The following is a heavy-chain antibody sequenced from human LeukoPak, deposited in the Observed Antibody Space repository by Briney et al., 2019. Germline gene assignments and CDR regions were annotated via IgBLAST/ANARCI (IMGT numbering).Heavy chain of an antibody. V-gene: IGHV4-59*01. D-gene: IGHD4-17*01. Sequence: SETLSLTCTVSGGSISSYYWSWIRQPPGKGLEGLGYIYYGGRTNYNPSLKSRVSMSVDTSKNQFSLKLSSVTAADTAVYYCARGPHDYGDYVMYYFDYWGQGTLVTVSS. CDR1: GGSISSYY. CDR2: IYYGGRT. J-gene: IGHJ4*02. CDR3: ARGPHDYGDYVMYYFDY.